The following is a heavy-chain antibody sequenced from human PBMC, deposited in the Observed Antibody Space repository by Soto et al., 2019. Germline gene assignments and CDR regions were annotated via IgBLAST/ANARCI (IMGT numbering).Heavy chain of an antibody. Sequence: PSETLSLTCTVSGGSISSGDCSWIWQPPGEGLEWIVYIYYSGSTNYHPSLKSRGTISVDTSKHQFSLKLSSVTAADTAVYYCVRVWGGAFDIWGQGTMVNVSS. V-gene: IGHV4-59*01. CDR3: VRVWGGAFDI. CDR1: GGSISSGD. D-gene: IGHD3-10*01. J-gene: IGHJ3*02. CDR2: IYYSGST.